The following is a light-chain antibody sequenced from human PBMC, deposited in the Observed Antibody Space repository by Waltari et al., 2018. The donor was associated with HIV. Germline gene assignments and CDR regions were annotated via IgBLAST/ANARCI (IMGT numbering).Light chain of an antibody. J-gene: IGLJ3*02. CDR2: ENN. CDR1: RSNIGSNY. V-gene: IGLV1-51*02. Sequence: QSVLTQPPSASGAPGQKFTISCSGSRSNIGSNYVYWYQQLPGAAPKLLIYENNKRPSGIPDRFSGSKSGTSATLGITGLQTGDEADYYCGTWDSSLVWVFGGGTKLTVL. CDR3: GTWDSSLVWV.